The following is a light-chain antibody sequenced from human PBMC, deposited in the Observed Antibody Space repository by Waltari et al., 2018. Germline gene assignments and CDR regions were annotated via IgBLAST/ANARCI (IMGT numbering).Light chain of an antibody. CDR2: ANT. CDR3: QSFDSSLSASV. J-gene: IGLJ3*02. V-gene: IGLV1-40*01. Sequence: QSVLTQPPSMSGAPGQKVTIPCTGGSSNFGAGYDVPRYQQFPGAAPKPLIFANTNRASGVPGRFSGSKSGTSASLAIAGLQSEDEAVYYCQSFDSSLSASVFGGGTKLTVL. CDR1: SSNFGAGYD.